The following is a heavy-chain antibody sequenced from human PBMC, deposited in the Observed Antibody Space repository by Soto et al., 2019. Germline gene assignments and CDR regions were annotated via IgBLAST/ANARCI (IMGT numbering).Heavy chain of an antibody. CDR3: ARDLGGSGSYHRPNYYGMDV. CDR2: IWYDGSNE. V-gene: IGHV3-33*01. J-gene: IGHJ6*02. D-gene: IGHD3-10*01. CDR1: GFIFSNFG. Sequence: GGSLRLSCAASGFIFSNFGMHWVRQAPGKGLEWVAVIWYDGSNEYYADSVKGRFTISKDNSKNTLYLQMNSLRAENTAVYYCARDLGGSGSYHRPNYYGMDVWGQGTTVTVSS.